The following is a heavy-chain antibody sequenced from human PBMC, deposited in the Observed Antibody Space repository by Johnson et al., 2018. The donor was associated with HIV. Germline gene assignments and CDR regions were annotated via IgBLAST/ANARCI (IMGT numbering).Heavy chain of an antibody. V-gene: IGHV3-53*01. D-gene: IGHD6-13*01. CDR2: IYSGGSTI. J-gene: IGHJ3*02. CDR1: GFTVSHNY. Sequence: VQLVESGGGLIQPGGSLRLSCAASGFTVSHNYMSWVRQAPGEGLEWVSVIYSGGSTIYYADSVKGRFTISRDNAKNSVYLQMNSLRAEDTAVYYCARSEYSSSWSNAFDIWGQGTMVTVSS. CDR3: ARSEYSSSWSNAFDI.